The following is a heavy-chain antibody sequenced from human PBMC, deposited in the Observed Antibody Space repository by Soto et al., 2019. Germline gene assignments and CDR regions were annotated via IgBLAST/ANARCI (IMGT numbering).Heavy chain of an antibody. V-gene: IGHV1-24*01. CDR2: FDPEDGET. Sequence: ASVKVSCKVSGYTLTELSMHWVRQAPGKGLEWMGGFDPEDGETIYAQKFQGRVTMTEDTSTDTAYMELSSLRSEDTAVYYCATDCRFLEWSHRCYYYYGMDVWGQGTTVTVSS. CDR1: GYTLTELS. J-gene: IGHJ6*02. D-gene: IGHD3-3*01. CDR3: ATDCRFLEWSHRCYYYYGMDV.